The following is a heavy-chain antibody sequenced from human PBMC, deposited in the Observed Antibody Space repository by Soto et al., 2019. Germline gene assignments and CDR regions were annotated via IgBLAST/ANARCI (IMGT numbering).Heavy chain of an antibody. V-gene: IGHV4-59*01. CDR2: IYYSGST. CDR1: GGSISSYY. D-gene: IGHD6-13*01. CDR3: ARAAAGTLWFDP. Sequence: PSETLSLTCTVSGGSISSYYWSWIRQPPGKGLEWIGYIYYSGSTNYNPSLKSRVTISVDTSKNQFSLKLSSVTAADTAVYYCARAAAGTLWFDPWGQGTLVTVSS. J-gene: IGHJ5*02.